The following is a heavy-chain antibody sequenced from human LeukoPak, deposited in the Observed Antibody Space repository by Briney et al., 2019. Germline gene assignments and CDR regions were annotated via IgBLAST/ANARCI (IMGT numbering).Heavy chain of an antibody. CDR3: ARTNPPGYFSDAFDI. CDR2: IYSGGST. CDR1: GFTVSSNY. D-gene: IGHD3-9*01. Sequence: GGSLRLSCAASGFTVSSNYMSWVRQAPGKGLEWVSFIYSGGSTYYADSVKGRFTISRDNSKNTLYLQMNSLRAEDTAVYYCARTNPPGYFSDAFDIWGQGTMVTVSS. V-gene: IGHV3-66*01. J-gene: IGHJ3*02.